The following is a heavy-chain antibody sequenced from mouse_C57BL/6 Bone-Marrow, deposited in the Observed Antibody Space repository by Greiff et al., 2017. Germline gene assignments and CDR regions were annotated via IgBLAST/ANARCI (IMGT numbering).Heavy chain of an antibody. V-gene: IGHV14-4*01. CDR1: GFNIKDDY. Sequence: EVKLMESGAELVRPGASVKLSCTASGFNIKDDYMHWVKQRPEQGLEWIGWIDPENGDTEYASKFQGKATITADTSSNTAYLQLSSLTSEDTAVYYCTIYYYGSYWGQGTTLTVSS. CDR2: IDPENGDT. D-gene: IGHD1-1*01. CDR3: TIYYYGSY. J-gene: IGHJ2*01.